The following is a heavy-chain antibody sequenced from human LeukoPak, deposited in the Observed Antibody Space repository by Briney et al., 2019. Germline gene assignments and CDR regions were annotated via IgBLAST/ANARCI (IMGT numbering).Heavy chain of an antibody. CDR3: ARNYYDSSGYYFPDY. CDR2: ISGSGGST. V-gene: IGHV3-23*01. Sequence: PGGSLRLSCAASGFTSSSYAMSWVRQAPGKGLEWVSAISGSGGSTYYADSVKGRFTISRDNSKNTLYLQMNSLRAEDTAVYYCARNYYDSSGYYFPDYWGQGTLVTVSS. CDR1: GFTSSSYA. D-gene: IGHD3-22*01. J-gene: IGHJ4*02.